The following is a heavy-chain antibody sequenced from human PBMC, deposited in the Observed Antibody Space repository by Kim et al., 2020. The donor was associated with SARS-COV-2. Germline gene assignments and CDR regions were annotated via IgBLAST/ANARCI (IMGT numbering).Heavy chain of an antibody. CDR1: GFTFDDYA. Sequence: GGSRRLSCAASGFTFDDYAMHWVRQAPGKGLEWVSGISWNSGSIGYADSVKGRFTISRDNAKNSLYLQMNSLRAEDTALYYCAKLRAVASTPYWGQGTLV. J-gene: IGHJ4*02. CDR3: AKLRAVASTPY. V-gene: IGHV3-9*01. CDR2: ISWNSGSI. D-gene: IGHD6-19*01.